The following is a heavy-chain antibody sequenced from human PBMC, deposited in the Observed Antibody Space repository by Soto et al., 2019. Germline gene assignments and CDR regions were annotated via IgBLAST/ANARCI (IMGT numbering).Heavy chain of an antibody. CDR2: INPSGGST. D-gene: IGHD4-4*01. CDR3: ARTSLDYICDY. J-gene: IGHJ4*02. V-gene: IGHV1-46*01. Sequence: ASVKVSCKASGYTCTSYYIHGVRQAPGQGLEWMGVINPSGGSTTYAQRFQGRVTLTRDTSTSTVYMQLSSLSSGDTAVYYCARTSLDYICDYWGQGTLVTVSS. CDR1: GYTCTSYY.